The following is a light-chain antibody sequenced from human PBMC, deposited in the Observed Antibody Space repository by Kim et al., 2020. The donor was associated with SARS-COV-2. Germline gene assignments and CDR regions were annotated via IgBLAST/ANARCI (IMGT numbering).Light chain of an antibody. CDR1: HSIGSW. V-gene: IGKV1-5*01. Sequence: GDRVTIPCRASHSIGSWLAWYQQRPGRAPKLLISDASSLEGGVPSRFSGSGSGTEFTLTITGLQPGDFATYYCQQYYNASLTFGGGTKVDIK. CDR2: DAS. CDR3: QQYYNASLT. J-gene: IGKJ4*01.